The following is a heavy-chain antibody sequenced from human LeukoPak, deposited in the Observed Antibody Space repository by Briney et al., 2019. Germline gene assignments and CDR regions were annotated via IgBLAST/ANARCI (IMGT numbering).Heavy chain of an antibody. J-gene: IGHJ6*03. CDR1: GFTFSNYA. V-gene: IGHV3-23*01. Sequence: GGSLRLSCAASGFTFSNYAMSWVRQAPGKGLEWVSSISGSGDGTYYADSVKGRFTFSRDNSKNTLDLQRSSLRAEDTAVYYCAKTTTMDVWGKGTTVTVSS. CDR3: AKTTTMDV. CDR2: ISGSGDGT. D-gene: IGHD4-17*01.